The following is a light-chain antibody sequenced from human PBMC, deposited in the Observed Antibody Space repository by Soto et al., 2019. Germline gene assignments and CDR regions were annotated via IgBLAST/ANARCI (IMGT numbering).Light chain of an antibody. CDR3: QQYYSTPWT. Sequence: DIVMTQSPDSLAVSLGERATINYKSSQSVLYSSNDKNCLAWYQQKAGQPPRLLIYWASTRESGVPDRFSGSGSGTDFTLTISSLQAEDVAVYYCQQYYSTPWTFGQGTKVEIK. J-gene: IGKJ1*01. CDR1: QSVLYSSNDKNC. V-gene: IGKV4-1*01. CDR2: WAS.